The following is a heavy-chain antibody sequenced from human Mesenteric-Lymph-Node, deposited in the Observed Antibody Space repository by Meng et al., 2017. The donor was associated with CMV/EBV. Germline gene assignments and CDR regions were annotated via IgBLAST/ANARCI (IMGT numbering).Heavy chain of an antibody. CDR2: IDPSDGSA. J-gene: IGHJ4*02. CDR3: ARHSYYYGSGSYREQPDRFHFDY. D-gene: IGHD3-10*01. Sequence: YYSHWVRQDHGQGLEWMGIIDPSDGSATYIPKLRGRFTMTSERSTNTVYMGLTSLRSEDTAVYYCARHSYYYGSGSYREQPDRFHFDYWGQGTLVTVSS. CDR1: YY. V-gene: IGHV1-46*04.